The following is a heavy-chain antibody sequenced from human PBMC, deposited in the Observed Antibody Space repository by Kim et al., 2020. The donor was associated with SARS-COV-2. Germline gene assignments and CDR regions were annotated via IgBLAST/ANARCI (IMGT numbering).Heavy chain of an antibody. Sequence: GTTDYAAPVKGRFTISRDDSKNTLYLQMNSLKTEDTAVYYCTTGPYYFDYWGQGTLVTVSS. J-gene: IGHJ4*02. CDR3: TTGPYYFDY. CDR2: GTT. V-gene: IGHV3-15*01.